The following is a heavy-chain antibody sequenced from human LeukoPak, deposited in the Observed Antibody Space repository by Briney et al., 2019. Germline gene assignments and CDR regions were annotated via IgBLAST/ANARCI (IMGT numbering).Heavy chain of an antibody. Sequence: GGSLRLSCAASGFTFSGHWMHWVRQTPGKGLVWVADINGDGTATNYAGSVKGRFTISRDNAKNTLYLQMNTLRAEDTAVYYCARRPGWFDPWGQGTLVTVSS. CDR2: INGDGTAT. CDR1: GFTFSGHW. J-gene: IGHJ5*02. V-gene: IGHV3-74*01. CDR3: ARRPGWFDP.